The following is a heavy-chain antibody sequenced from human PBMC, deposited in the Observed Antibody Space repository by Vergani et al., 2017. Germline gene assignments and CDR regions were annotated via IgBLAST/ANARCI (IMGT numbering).Heavy chain of an antibody. Sequence: EVQLLESGGDLVQPGGSLRLSCAASGFTFNHYAMNWVRQAPGKGLEWVSGISGSGGSTYYAGTFKGRFTISRDRSKNTLYLQMNSLSAGDTAVYYCAKANPRNSXYDYLYYYHAMDVWGQGTTVTVSS. V-gene: IGHV3-23*01. CDR3: AKANPRNSXYDYLYYYHAMDV. J-gene: IGHJ6*02. D-gene: IGHD5-12*01. CDR2: ISGSGGST. CDR1: GFTFNHYA.